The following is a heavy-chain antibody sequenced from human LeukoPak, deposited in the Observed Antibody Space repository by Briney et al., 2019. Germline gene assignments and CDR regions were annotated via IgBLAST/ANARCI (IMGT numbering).Heavy chain of an antibody. D-gene: IGHD3-10*01. Sequence: GGSVRLSCAASGFTFSSYGMHWVRQAPGKGLEWVAFIRYDGSNKYYADSVKGRFTISRDNSKNTLYLQMNSLRAEDTAVYYCRYYGSGSYYTLDYWGQGTLVTVSS. V-gene: IGHV3-30*02. CDR1: GFTFSSYG. J-gene: IGHJ4*02. CDR2: IRYDGSNK. CDR3: RYYGSGSYYTLDY.